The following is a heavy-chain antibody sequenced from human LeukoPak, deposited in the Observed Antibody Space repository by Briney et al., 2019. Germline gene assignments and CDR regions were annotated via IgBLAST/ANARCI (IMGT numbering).Heavy chain of an antibody. Sequence: SETLSLTCTVSGGSISISSYYWGWIRQPPGKGLEWIGSIYYSGSTYYNPSLKSRVTISVDTSKNQFSLKLSSVTAADTAVYYCAWGSYYYYGMDVWGQGTTVTVSS. D-gene: IGHD7-27*01. V-gene: IGHV4-39*01. CDR3: AWGSYYYYGMDV. CDR2: IYYSGST. J-gene: IGHJ6*02. CDR1: GGSISISSYY.